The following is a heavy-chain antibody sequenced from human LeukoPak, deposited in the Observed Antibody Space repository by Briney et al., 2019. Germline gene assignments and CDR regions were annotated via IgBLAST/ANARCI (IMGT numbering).Heavy chain of an antibody. D-gene: IGHD2-21*01. CDR2: ISNSGATI. CDR3: ARDSDWVFDY. V-gene: IGHV3-48*01. J-gene: IGHJ4*02. Sequence: SYISNSGATIYYADSVKGRFTISRDNAKNSLYLQMNSLRGDDTAVYYCARDSDWVFDYWGQGTLVTVSS.